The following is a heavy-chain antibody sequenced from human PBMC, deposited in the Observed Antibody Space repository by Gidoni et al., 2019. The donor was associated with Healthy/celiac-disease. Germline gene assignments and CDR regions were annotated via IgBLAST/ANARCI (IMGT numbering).Heavy chain of an antibody. CDR1: GFSLSTSGTC. D-gene: IGHD6-6*01. CDR3: ARMVAARPRTWWFDP. V-gene: IGHV2-70*01. J-gene: IGHJ5*02. CDR2: IDWDDDK. Sequence: QVTLRASGPALVKPTQTLTLTCTFSGFSLSTSGTCVSWIRQPPGKALEWLALIDWDDDKYYSTSLKTRLTISKDTSKNQVVLTMTNMDPVDTATYYCARMVAARPRTWWFDPWGQGTLVTVSA.